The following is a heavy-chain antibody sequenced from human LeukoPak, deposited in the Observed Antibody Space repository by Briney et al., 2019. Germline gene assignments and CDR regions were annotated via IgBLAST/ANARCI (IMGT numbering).Heavy chain of an antibody. CDR2: IYYSGST. CDR1: GGSISSYY. J-gene: IGHJ4*02. D-gene: IGHD5-18*01. CDR3: ARGGYSYGYDY. V-gene: IGHV4-59*01. Sequence: SETLSLTCTVSGGSISSYYWSWIRQPPGKGLEWIGYIYYSGSTNYNPSLKSRVTISVDTSKNQFSLKLSSVTAADAAVYYCARGGYSYGYDYWGQGTLVTVSS.